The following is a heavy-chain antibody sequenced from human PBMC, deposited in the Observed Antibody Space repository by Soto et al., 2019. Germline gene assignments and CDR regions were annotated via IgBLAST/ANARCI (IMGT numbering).Heavy chain of an antibody. CDR3: AKRQGIGAAAKNFDF. CDR1: GFTFSNYA. CDR2: ISAGGNLI. Sequence: GGSLRLSCAASGFTFSNYAMNWVRQVPGKGLEWVSGISAGGNLIYYADSVRGRFTMSRDNSKNMLYLQMNSLRAEDTAVYFCAKRQGIGAAAKNFDFWGQGARVTV. J-gene: IGHJ4*02. V-gene: IGHV3-23*01. D-gene: IGHD6-13*01.